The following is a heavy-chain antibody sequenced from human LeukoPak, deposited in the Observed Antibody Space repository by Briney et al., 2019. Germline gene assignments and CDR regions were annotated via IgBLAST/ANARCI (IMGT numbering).Heavy chain of an antibody. CDR2: ISYDGTNK. Sequence: GGPLRLSCAASGFTFSNYAIHWVRQAPGKGLEWVAIISYDGTNKYYADSVKGRFTISRDNSKNTLYLQMNSLRAEDTAVYYCARREQQLADAFDIWGQGTMVTVSS. J-gene: IGHJ3*02. V-gene: IGHV3-30-3*01. CDR1: GFTFSNYA. CDR3: ARREQQLADAFDI. D-gene: IGHD6-13*01.